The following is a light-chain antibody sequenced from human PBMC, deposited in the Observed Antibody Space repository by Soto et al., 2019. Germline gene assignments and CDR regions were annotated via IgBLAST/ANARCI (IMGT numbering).Light chain of an antibody. Sequence: QSVLTQPACVSGSPGQSITISCTGISNDVGTYNLVSWYQHHPGKAPKLIIYEASKRPSGVPNRFSGSKSGNTASLTISGLHAEDEADYYCCSYGRSVVFGGGTKLTVL. J-gene: IGLJ2*01. CDR3: CSYGRSVV. CDR1: SNDVGTYNL. CDR2: EAS. V-gene: IGLV2-23*01.